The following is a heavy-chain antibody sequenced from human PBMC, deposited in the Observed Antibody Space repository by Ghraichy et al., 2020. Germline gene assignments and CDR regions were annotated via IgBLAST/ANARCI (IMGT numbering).Heavy chain of an antibody. D-gene: IGHD3-3*01. J-gene: IGHJ4*02. V-gene: IGHV2-5*02. CDR3: AHSNYDFWSGPSPYYFDY. CDR2: IYWDDDK. Sequence: SGPTLVKPTQTLTLTCTFSGFSLSTSGVGVGWIRQPPGKALEWLALIYWDDDKRYSPSLKSRLTITKDTSKNQVVLTMTNMDPVDTATYYCAHSNYDFWSGPSPYYFDYWGQGTLVTVSS. CDR1: GFSLSTSGVG.